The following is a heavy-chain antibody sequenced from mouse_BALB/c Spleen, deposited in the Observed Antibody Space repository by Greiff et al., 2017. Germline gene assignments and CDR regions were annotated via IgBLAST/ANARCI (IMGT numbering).Heavy chain of an antibody. D-gene: IGHD2-14*01. J-gene: IGHJ3*01. V-gene: IGHV6-6*02. Sequence: EVKLEESGGGLVQPGGSMKLSCVASGFTFSNYWMNWVRQSPEKGLEWVAEIRLKSNNYATHYAESVKGRFTISRDDSKSSVYLQMNNLRAEDTGIYYCTRGRYDNWFAYWGQGTLVTVSA. CDR3: TRGRYDNWFAY. CDR1: GFTFSNYW. CDR2: IRLKSNNYAT.